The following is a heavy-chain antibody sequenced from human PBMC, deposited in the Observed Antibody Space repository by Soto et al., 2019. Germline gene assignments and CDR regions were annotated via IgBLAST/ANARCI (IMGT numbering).Heavy chain of an antibody. CDR3: TTSIWFGELRIDP. Sequence: EVQLVESGGGLVKPGGSLRLSCAASGFTFSNAWMSWVRQAPGKGLEWVGRIKSKTDGGTTDYAAPVKGRFTISRDDSKNTLYLQMNSLKTEDTAVYYCTTSIWFGELRIDPWGQGTLVTVSS. CDR2: IKSKTDGGTT. V-gene: IGHV3-15*01. J-gene: IGHJ5*02. CDR1: GFTFSNAW. D-gene: IGHD3-10*01.